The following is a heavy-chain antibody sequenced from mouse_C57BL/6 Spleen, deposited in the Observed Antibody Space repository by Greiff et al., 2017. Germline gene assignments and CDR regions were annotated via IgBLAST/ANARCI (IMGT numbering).Heavy chain of an antibody. CDR1: GYTFTSYW. V-gene: IGHV1-55*01. CDR2: IYPGSGST. Sequence: QVQLKQPGAELVKPGASVKMSCKASGYTFTSYWITWVKQRPGQGLEWIGDIYPGSGSTNYNEKFKSKATLTVDTSSSTAYMQLSSLTSEDSAVYYCARRDYGNYVYWYFDVWGAGTTVTVSS. J-gene: IGHJ1*01. CDR3: ARRDYGNYVYWYFDV. D-gene: IGHD2-1*01.